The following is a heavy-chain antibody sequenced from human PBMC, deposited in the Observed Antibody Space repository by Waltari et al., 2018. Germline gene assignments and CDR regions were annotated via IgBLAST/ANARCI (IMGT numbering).Heavy chain of an antibody. CDR2: ISYDGSNK. CDR1: GFTFSRYA. V-gene: IGHV3-30-3*01. Sequence: QVQLVESGGGVVQPGRSLRLSCAASGFTFSRYAMHWVRQAPGKGLEWVAVISYDGSNKYYADSVKGRFTISRDNSKNTLYLQMNSLRAEDTAVYYCARESYGSWGQGTLVTVSS. D-gene: IGHD5-18*01. J-gene: IGHJ4*02. CDR3: ARESYGS.